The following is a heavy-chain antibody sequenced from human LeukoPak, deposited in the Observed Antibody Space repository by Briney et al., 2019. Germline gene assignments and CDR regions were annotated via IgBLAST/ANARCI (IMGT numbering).Heavy chain of an antibody. D-gene: IGHD3-10*01. J-gene: IGHJ4*02. CDR1: GGSFSGYY. CDR3: ARHYYGSGSYNYGFDY. Sequence: SETLSLTCAVYGGSFSGYYWSWIRQPPGKGLEWIGEINHNGSTNYNPSLKSRVTISVDTSKNQFSLKLSSVTAADTAVYYCARHYYGSGSYNYGFDYWGQGTLVTVSS. V-gene: IGHV4-34*01. CDR2: INHNGST.